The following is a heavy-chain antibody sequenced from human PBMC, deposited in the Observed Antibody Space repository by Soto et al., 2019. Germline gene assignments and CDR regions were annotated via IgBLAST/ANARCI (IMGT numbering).Heavy chain of an antibody. V-gene: IGHV4-30-2*01. J-gene: IGHJ5*02. CDR3: ARSRSCSGGSCYGWFDP. CDR1: GGSISSGGYS. CDR2: IYHSGST. D-gene: IGHD2-15*01. Sequence: SETLSLTCAVSGGSISSGGYSWSWIRQPPGKGLEWIGYIYHSGSTYYNPSLKSRVTISVDRSKNQFSLKLSSVTAADTAVYYCARSRSCSGGSCYGWFDPWGQGTLVTVSS.